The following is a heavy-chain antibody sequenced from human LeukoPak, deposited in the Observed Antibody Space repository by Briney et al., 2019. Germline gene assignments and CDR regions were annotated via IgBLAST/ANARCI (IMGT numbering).Heavy chain of an antibody. D-gene: IGHD4-23*01. CDR1: GYTFTSYY. J-gene: IGHJ4*02. V-gene: IGHV1-46*01. CDR3: ARDPTNYGGNSDLDY. Sequence: GASVKVSCKASGYTFTSYYMHWVRQAPGQGLEWMGIINPSGGSTSYAQRFQGRVTMTRDTSTSTVYMELSSLRSEDTAVYYCARDPTNYGGNSDLDYWGQGTLVTVSS. CDR2: INPSGGST.